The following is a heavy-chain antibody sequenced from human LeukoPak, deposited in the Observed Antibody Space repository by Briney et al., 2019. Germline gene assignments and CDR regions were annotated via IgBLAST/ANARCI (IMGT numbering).Heavy chain of an antibody. CDR1: GFTFSNYG. J-gene: IGHJ4*02. CDR3: AKVVQYTASTGTGLDY. V-gene: IGHV3-33*06. Sequence: GGSLRLSCAASGFTFSNYGMHWVRQSPGKGLDWVAVIWYDGSYKYYADSVKGRFTISRDNAKNTLYLQMNSLRAENTAVYYCAKVVQYTASTGTGLDYWGQGTLVTVSS. CDR2: IWYDGSYK. D-gene: IGHD6-13*01.